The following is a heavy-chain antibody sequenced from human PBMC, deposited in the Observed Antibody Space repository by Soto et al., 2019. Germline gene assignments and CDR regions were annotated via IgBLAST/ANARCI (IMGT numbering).Heavy chain of an antibody. J-gene: IGHJ6*02. CDR1: GFTFSSYG. Sequence: GGSLRLSCAASGFTFSSYGMHWVRQAPGKGLEWVAVIWYDGSNKYYADSVKGRFTISRDNSKNTLYLQMNSLRAEDTAVYYCAREKDCSGGSCYSGFYYYGMDVWGQGTTVTVSS. CDR3: AREKDCSGGSCYSGFYYYGMDV. V-gene: IGHV3-33*01. D-gene: IGHD2-15*01. CDR2: IWYDGSNK.